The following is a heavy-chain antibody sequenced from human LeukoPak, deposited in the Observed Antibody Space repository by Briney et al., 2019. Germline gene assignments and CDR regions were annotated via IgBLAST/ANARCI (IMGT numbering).Heavy chain of an antibody. CDR1: GFTFSSYG. Sequence: PGGSLRLSCAASGFTFSSYGMHWVRQAPGKGLEWVAFIGNDGSSKYYADSVKGRFTISRDNSKTTLYLQMNSLRAEDTAVYYCAKLSIWPTVLSGFDYWGQGSLVTVSS. V-gene: IGHV3-30*02. D-gene: IGHD1-1*01. J-gene: IGHJ4*02. CDR2: IGNDGSSK. CDR3: AKLSIWPTVLSGFDY.